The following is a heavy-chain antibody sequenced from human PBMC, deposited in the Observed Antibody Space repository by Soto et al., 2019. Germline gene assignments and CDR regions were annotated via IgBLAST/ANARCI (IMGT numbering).Heavy chain of an antibody. D-gene: IGHD2-21*02. CDR2: IHYTGSI. CDR3: AREDDGGDRDYYGLDV. Sequence: LSLTCIVSGGSISSEYYHWTWIRQSPGKGLEWIGYIHYTGSIMYNPSFKSRLTMAVDTSKNQFSLQLTSVTAADTAVYFCAREDDGGDRDYYGLDVWGQGTTVTVSS. CDR1: GGSISSEYYH. V-gene: IGHV4-30-4*08. J-gene: IGHJ6*02.